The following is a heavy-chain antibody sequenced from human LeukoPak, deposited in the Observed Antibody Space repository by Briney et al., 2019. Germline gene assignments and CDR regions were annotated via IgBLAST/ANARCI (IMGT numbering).Heavy chain of an antibody. J-gene: IGHJ4*02. D-gene: IGHD1-26*01. Sequence: PGGSLRLSCAASGFTFSNYGMHWVRQAPGKGLEWVALISFDGSNQYYADSVKGRFTISRDTSKNTLYLQMNSLRAEDTAVYYCAKPPEVGATVGYFDYWGQGTLVTVSS. CDR1: GFTFSNYG. CDR2: ISFDGSNQ. V-gene: IGHV3-30*18. CDR3: AKPPEVGATVGYFDY.